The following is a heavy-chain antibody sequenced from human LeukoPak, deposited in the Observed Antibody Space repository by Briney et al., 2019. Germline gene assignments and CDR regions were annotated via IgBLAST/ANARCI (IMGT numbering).Heavy chain of an antibody. J-gene: IGHJ4*02. CDR1: GGSISSYY. CDR2: IYYSGST. V-gene: IGHV4-30-4*08. Sequence: PSETLSLTCTVSGGSISSYYWSWIRQPPGKGLEWIGYIYYSGSTYYNPSLKSRVTISVDTSKNQFSLKLSSVTAADTAVYYCARELSHYYDSSGYLRDWGQGTLVTVSS. CDR3: ARELSHYYDSSGYLRD. D-gene: IGHD3-22*01.